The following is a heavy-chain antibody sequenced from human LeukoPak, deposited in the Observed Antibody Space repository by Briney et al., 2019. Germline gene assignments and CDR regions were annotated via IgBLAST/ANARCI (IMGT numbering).Heavy chain of an antibody. CDR1: GFTFSNYS. D-gene: IGHD4-23*01. V-gene: IGHV3-21*05. CDR3: ARDYGGSSPFDY. J-gene: IGHJ4*02. Sequence: PGGSLRLSCAASGFTFSNYSMNWVRQAPGKGLEWVSYISSSGSDIYYADSVKGQFTISRDNAKNSLYLHMNSLRAEDTAVYYCARDYGGSSPFDYWGQGTLVTVSS. CDR2: ISSSGSDI.